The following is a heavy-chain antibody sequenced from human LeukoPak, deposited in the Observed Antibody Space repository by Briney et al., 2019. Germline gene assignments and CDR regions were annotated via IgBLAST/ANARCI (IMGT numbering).Heavy chain of an antibody. Sequence: ASVKVSCKASGYTFTGYYMHWVRQAPGQGLEWVGWINPNSGGTNYAQKFQGRVTMTRDTSISTAYMELSRLRSDDTAVYYCARLNYYDSSGYDYWGQGTLVTVSS. V-gene: IGHV1-2*02. CDR3: ARLNYYDSSGYDY. CDR1: GYTFTGYY. D-gene: IGHD3-22*01. J-gene: IGHJ4*02. CDR2: INPNSGGT.